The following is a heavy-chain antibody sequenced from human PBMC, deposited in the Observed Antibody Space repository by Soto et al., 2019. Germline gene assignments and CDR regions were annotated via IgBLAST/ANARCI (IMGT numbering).Heavy chain of an antibody. Sequence: GGSLRLSCAASGFTFSSYSMNWVRQAPGKGLEWVSSISSSSSYIYYADSVKGRFTISRHNAKNSLYLQMNSLRAEDTAEYSCAREAGVGATTPHYYYYMDVWGKGTTVTVSS. D-gene: IGHD1-26*01. CDR2: ISSSSSYI. J-gene: IGHJ6*03. CDR1: GFTFSSYS. V-gene: IGHV3-21*01. CDR3: AREAGVGATTPHYYYYMDV.